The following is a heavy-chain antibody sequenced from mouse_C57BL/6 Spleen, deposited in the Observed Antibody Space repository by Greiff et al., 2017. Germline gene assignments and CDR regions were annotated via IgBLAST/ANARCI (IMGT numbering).Heavy chain of an antibody. CDR1: GYTFTSYW. J-gene: IGHJ2*01. V-gene: IGHV1-69*01. D-gene: IGHD1-2*01. CDR3: ARTAPAFYY. CDR2: IDPNASCT. Sequence: QVQLQQPGAELVMPGASVKLSCKASGYTFTSYWMHWVKQRPGQGLEWIGVIDPNASCTNYNQKFKGKATLTVDKSSSTAYMQLSSLTSEDSACYYCARTAPAFYYWGQGPTLTFSS.